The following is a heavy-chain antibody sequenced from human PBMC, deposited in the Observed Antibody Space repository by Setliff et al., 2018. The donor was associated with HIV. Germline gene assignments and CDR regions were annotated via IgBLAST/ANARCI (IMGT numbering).Heavy chain of an antibody. CDR2: ISYDGSNK. Sequence: GGSLRLSCAASGFTFSSYAMHWVRQAPGKGLEWVAVISYDGSNKYYADPVKGRFTISRDNSKNTLYLQMNSLRVEDTAVYYCVKWNYPNSWGQGTLVTVSS. D-gene: IGHD1-7*01. J-gene: IGHJ4*02. CDR1: GFTFSSYA. CDR3: VKWNYPNS. V-gene: IGHV3-30*04.